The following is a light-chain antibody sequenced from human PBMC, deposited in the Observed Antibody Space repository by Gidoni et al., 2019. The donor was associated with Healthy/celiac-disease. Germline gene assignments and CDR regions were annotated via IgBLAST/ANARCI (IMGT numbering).Light chain of an antibody. CDR2: GAS. Sequence: EIVMTQSPATLSVSPGARATLSCRASQSVSSNLAWYQQKPGQAPRLLIYGASTRATGIPARFSGSGSGTEFPLTISSLQSEDFAVYYCQQYNNWPRTFGQGTKVEIK. V-gene: IGKV3-15*01. CDR3: QQYNNWPRT. J-gene: IGKJ1*01. CDR1: QSVSSN.